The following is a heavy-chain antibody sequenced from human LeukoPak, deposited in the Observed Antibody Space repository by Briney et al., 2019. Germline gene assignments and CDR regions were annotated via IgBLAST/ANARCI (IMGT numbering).Heavy chain of an antibody. Sequence: SETLSLTCTVSGGSISSYYWSWIRQPPGKGLEWIGYIYYSGSTNYNPSLNSRVTISVDTPKNQFSLKLSSVTAADTAVYYCARASVYYDYVWGSYRYLDYWGQGTLVTVSS. J-gene: IGHJ4*02. V-gene: IGHV4-59*08. D-gene: IGHD3-16*02. CDR1: GGSISSYY. CDR2: IYYSGST. CDR3: ARASVYYDYVWGSYRYLDY.